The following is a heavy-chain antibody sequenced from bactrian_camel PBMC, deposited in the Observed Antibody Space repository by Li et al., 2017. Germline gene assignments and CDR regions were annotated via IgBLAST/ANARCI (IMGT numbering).Heavy chain of an antibody. CDR1: GFTFSDYT. Sequence: VQLVESGGGLVQPGGSLRLSCAASGFTFSDYTMTWVRQTPGKGLEWVATIFNHDGQIWYSDSLKGRFTISIDVPKNMVYLQMDNLKSEDTALYYCAQGAGLYCSGGYCPLEPFNFGYWGQGTQVTVS. CDR2: IFNHDGQI. V-gene: IGHV3S2*01. CDR3: AQGAGLYCSGGYCPLEPFNFGY. J-gene: IGHJ6*01. D-gene: IGHD2*01.